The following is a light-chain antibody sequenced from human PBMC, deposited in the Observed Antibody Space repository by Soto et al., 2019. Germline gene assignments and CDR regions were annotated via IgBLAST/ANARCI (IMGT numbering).Light chain of an antibody. Sequence: EIVLTQSPVTLSLSPGERATLSCRASQGVSSRYLAWYQQKPGQAPRLLISGASTSATGIPDRFSGSGSRTDFNLTISRLDPEDLEVYHCQQYGNTRWTFGQGTKVEIK. CDR1: QGVSSRY. CDR3: QQYGNTRWT. V-gene: IGKV3-20*01. J-gene: IGKJ1*01. CDR2: GAS.